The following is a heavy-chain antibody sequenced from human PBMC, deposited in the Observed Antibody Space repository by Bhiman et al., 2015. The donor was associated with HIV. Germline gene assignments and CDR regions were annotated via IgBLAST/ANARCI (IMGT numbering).Heavy chain of an antibody. CDR2: IYSGGST. J-gene: IGHJ4*02. Sequence: EVQLVESGGGVERPGGSLRLSCAASGFTVSSNYMSWVRQAPGKGLEWVSVIYSGGSTYYADSVKGRFTISRDNSKNTLYLQMNSLRAEDTAVYYCARDLAAAGRDYWGQGTLVTVSS. CDR3: ARDLAAAGRDY. D-gene: IGHD6-13*01. V-gene: IGHV3-53*01. CDR1: GFTVSSNY.